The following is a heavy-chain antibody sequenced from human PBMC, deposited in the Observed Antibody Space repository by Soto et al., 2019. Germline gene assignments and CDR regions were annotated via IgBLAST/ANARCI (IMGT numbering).Heavy chain of an antibody. Sequence: GGSLRLSCAASVFPFSSYAMRWVRQAPGKGLVWVSGINSDGSSTSYADSVKGRFTISRDNAKNTLYLQMNSLRAEDTAVYYCARADDYGDYDFDYWGQGTLVTVSS. CDR2: INSDGSST. CDR1: VFPFSSYA. D-gene: IGHD4-17*01. J-gene: IGHJ4*02. V-gene: IGHV3-74*01. CDR3: ARADDYGDYDFDY.